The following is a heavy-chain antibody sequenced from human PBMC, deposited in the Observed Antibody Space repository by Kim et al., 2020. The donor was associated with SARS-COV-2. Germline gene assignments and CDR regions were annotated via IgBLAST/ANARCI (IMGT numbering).Heavy chain of an antibody. Sequence: SETLSLTCTVSGGSISSYYWSWIRQPPGKGLEWIGYIYYSGSTNYNPSLKSRVTISVDTSKNQFSLKLSSVTAADTAVYYCARHVYDYGGNWFDPWGQGTLVTVSS. CDR2: IYYSGST. CDR1: GGSISSYY. J-gene: IGHJ5*02. CDR3: ARHVYDYGGNWFDP. V-gene: IGHV4-59*08. D-gene: IGHD4-17*01.